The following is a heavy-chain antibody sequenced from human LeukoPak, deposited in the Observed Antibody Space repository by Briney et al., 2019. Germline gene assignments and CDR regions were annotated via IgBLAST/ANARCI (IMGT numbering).Heavy chain of an antibody. J-gene: IGHJ5*02. V-gene: IGHV3-11*03. CDR1: GFXFSDYY. CDR2: ISSSSSYT. D-gene: IGHD2-2*01. Sequence: GGSLRLSCAASGFXFSDYYISWIRQAPGKGLEWVSYISSSSSYTNYADSVKGRFTISRDNAKNSLYLQMNSLRAEDTAVYYCASFPYCSSTSCSSPWGQGTLVTVSS. CDR3: ASFPYCSSTSCSSP.